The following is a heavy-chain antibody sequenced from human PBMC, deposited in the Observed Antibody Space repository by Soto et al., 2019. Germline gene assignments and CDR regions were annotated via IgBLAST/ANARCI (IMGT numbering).Heavy chain of an antibody. Sequence: QVQLVQSGAEVKKPGASVKVSGKTSGYTFAAYYIHWIRQAPGQGLEWMGWINPTSGGTVYAQNFQDRVTMTGDTSISTAYMELRRLNSDDTAVYYCARDPDYGDYWGYFFDSWGQGTPVTVSS. J-gene: IGHJ4*02. CDR1: GYTFAAYY. CDR3: ARDPDYGDYWGYFFDS. CDR2: INPTSGGT. D-gene: IGHD4-17*01. V-gene: IGHV1-2*02.